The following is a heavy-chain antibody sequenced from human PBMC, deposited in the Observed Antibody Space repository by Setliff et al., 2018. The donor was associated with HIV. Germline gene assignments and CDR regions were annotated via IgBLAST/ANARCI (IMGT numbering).Heavy chain of an antibody. Sequence: SETLSLTCAVYSGSFTGYYWTWIRQPPGKRLEWIGEINRFGITNYNPSLKSRLTLSVDTSKNQFSLNVNSVTAADTAVYYCARGGYCNSDNCDRGRNFDYWSQGMLVTVSS. J-gene: IGHJ4*02. CDR3: ARGGYCNSDNCDRGRNFDY. D-gene: IGHD2-15*01. CDR2: INRFGIT. V-gene: IGHV4-34*01. CDR1: SGSFTGYY.